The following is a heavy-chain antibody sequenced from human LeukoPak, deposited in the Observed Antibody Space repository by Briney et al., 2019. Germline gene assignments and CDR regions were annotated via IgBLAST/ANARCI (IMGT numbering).Heavy chain of an antibody. CDR2: INHSGST. CDR3: ARGPALEAFDI. CDR1: GGSFSGYY. J-gene: IGHJ3*02. Sequence: SETLSLTCAVYGGSFSGYYWSWIRQPPGKGLEWIGEINHSGSTNYNPSLKSRVTISVDTSKNQFSLKLSSVTAADTAVYYCARGPALEAFDIWGQGTLVTVSS. D-gene: IGHD3-3*02. V-gene: IGHV4-34*01.